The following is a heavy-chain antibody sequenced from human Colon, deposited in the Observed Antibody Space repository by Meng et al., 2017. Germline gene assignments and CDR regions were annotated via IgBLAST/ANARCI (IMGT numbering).Heavy chain of an antibody. CDR1: GFTFSSHA. D-gene: IGHD3-16*01. CDR2: ISGSGAST. J-gene: IGHJ4*02. Sequence: EVQLLESGGGLVQPGGSLRLSCEASGFTFSSHAMTWVRQVPGKGLEWVSSISGSGASTYYVDSVKGRFTISRENSKNTLYVQMNSLRVEDTAVYYCAKDLGFDDYWGQGTLVTVSS. V-gene: IGHV3-23*01. CDR3: AKDLGFDDY.